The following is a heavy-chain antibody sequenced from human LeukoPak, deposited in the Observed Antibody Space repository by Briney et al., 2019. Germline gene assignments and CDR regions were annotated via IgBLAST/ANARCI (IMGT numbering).Heavy chain of an antibody. Sequence: RVSVKVSCKPSGYTFTSYYMYWVRQAPGARLEWMGIINPSGGSTTYAQKFQGRVTLTRDMSTSTDYMQLSSLRSDDTAVYYCARVGIVYDFSYYMDVWGKGTTVTVSS. D-gene: IGHD1-26*01. J-gene: IGHJ6*03. CDR3: ARVGIVYDFSYYMDV. CDR2: INPSGGST. CDR1: GYTFTSYY. V-gene: IGHV1-46*01.